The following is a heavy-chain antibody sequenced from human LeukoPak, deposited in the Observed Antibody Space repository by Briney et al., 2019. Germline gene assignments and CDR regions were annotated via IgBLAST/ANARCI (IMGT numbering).Heavy chain of an antibody. CDR3: TRVGYIDEGIDY. CDR1: GFPFSRYW. J-gene: IGHJ4*02. D-gene: IGHD5-24*01. V-gene: IGHV3-7*04. Sequence: GGSLRLSCVASGFPFSRYWMTWVCQAPGKGLEWVANIKQDGSKKSYVDSVKGRFTISRDNAKNSLYLQMNSLRAEDTAIYYCTRVGYIDEGIDYWGQGTLVTVSS. CDR2: IKQDGSKK.